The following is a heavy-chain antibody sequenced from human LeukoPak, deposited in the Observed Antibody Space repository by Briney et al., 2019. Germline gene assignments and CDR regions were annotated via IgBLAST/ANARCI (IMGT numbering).Heavy chain of an antibody. J-gene: IGHJ4*02. CDR2: IYHSGST. Sequence: GSLRLSCAASGFTFSSYWMNWARQAPGKGLEWIGEIYHSGSTNYNPSLKSRVTISVDKSKNQFSLKLSSVTAADTAVYYCARDSYTIWGQGTLVTVSS. CDR3: ARDSYTI. CDR1: GFTFSSYW. D-gene: IGHD2-2*02. V-gene: IGHV4-4*02.